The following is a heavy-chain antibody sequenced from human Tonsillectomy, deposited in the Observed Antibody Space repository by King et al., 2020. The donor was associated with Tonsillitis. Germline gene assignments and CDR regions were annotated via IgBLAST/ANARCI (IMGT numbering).Heavy chain of an antibody. CDR3: ARNVIVGPYDLDY. Sequence: QLQESGPGLVKPSETLSLTCTVSGGSISSSSYSWGWIRQPPGKGLEWIGSMYYSGSTYYNPSLKSRVTISVDTSRNQFSLKLNSVTAADTAVYYCARNVIVGPYDLDYWGQGTLVTVSS. D-gene: IGHD1-26*01. V-gene: IGHV4-39*07. J-gene: IGHJ4*02. CDR2: MYYSGST. CDR1: GGSISSSSYS.